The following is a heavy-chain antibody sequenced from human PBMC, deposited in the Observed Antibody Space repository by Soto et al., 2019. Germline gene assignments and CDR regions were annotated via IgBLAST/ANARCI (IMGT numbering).Heavy chain of an antibody. Sequence: QVQLVQSGAEVKKPGASVKVSCKASGYTFTSYDINWVRQATGQGLEWMGWMNPNSGNTGYAQKFQGRVTMTRNNSISTAYMELSSLRSEDTAVYYCARGPSYYDYIWGSYLYWGQGTLVTVSS. CDR3: ARGPSYYDYIWGSYLY. CDR1: GYTFTSYD. J-gene: IGHJ4*02. D-gene: IGHD3-16*02. V-gene: IGHV1-8*01. CDR2: MNPNSGNT.